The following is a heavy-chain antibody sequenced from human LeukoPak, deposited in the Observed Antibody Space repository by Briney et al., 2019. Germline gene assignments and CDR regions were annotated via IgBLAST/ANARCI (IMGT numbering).Heavy chain of an antibody. J-gene: IGHJ6*02. CDR1: GYTFTGYY. Sequence: ASVTVSCTASGYTFTGYYMHWVRQAPGQGLEWMGRINPNSGGTNYAQKFRGRVTMTRDTSISTAYMELSRLRSDDTAVYYCARDLHPSYYYYGMDVWGQGTTVTVSS. V-gene: IGHV1-2*06. CDR2: INPNSGGT. CDR3: ARDLHPSYYYYGMDV. D-gene: IGHD4-11*01.